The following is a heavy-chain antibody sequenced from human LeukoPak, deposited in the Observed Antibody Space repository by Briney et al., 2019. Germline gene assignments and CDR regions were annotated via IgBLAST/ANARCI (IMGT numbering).Heavy chain of an antibody. CDR3: ARAKDQPKEYYYYYYMDV. CDR2: IIPIFGTA. V-gene: IGHV1-69*05. CDR1: GGTFSSYA. J-gene: IGHJ6*03. Sequence: SVKVSCKASGGTFSSYAISWVRQAPGQGLEWMGGIIPIFGTANYAQKFQGRVTITTDESTSTAYMELRRLRSDDTAVYYCARAKDQPKEYYYYYYMDVWGKGTTITVSS. D-gene: IGHD2-2*01.